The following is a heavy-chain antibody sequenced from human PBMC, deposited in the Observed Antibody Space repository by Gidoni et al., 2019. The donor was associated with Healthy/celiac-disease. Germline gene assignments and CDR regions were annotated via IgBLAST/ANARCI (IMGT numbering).Heavy chain of an antibody. V-gene: IGHV5-10-1*03. CDR3: ARQRKTYSSSWEPFDY. D-gene: IGHD6-13*01. Sequence: EVQLVQSGAEVKKPGESLRISCKGSGYSFTIYWISWVRQMPGKGLEWMGRIDPSDSYTNYSPSFQGHVTISADKSISTAYLQWSSLKASDTAMYYCARQRKTYSSSWEPFDYWGQGTLVTVSS. J-gene: IGHJ4*02. CDR2: IDPSDSYT. CDR1: GYSFTIYW.